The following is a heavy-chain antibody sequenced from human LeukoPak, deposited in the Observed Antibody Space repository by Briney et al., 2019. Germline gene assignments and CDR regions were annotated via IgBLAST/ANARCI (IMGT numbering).Heavy chain of an antibody. Sequence: SETLSLTCTVSGGSISSSSYYWGWIRQPPGKGLEWIGSFYYSGNTYYNPSLQSRVTISVYTSKNQFSLRLSSVTAADTAVYYCARHWTGPWGQGTLVTVSS. J-gene: IGHJ5*02. CDR1: GGSISSSSYY. V-gene: IGHV4-39*01. D-gene: IGHD3/OR15-3a*01. CDR3: ARHWTGP. CDR2: FYYSGNT.